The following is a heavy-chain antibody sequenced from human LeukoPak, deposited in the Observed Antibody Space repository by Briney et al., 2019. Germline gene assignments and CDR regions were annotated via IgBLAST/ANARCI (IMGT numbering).Heavy chain of an antibody. CDR1: GFTFSSYA. D-gene: IGHD2-2*01. Sequence: GRSLRLSCAASGFTFSSYAMHWVRQAPGKGLEWVAVISYDGSNKYYADSVKGRFTISRDNSKNTLYLQMNSLRAEDTAVYYRARGYCSSTSCSSFDYWGQGTLVTVSS. V-gene: IGHV3-30*04. J-gene: IGHJ4*02. CDR3: ARGYCSSTSCSSFDY. CDR2: ISYDGSNK.